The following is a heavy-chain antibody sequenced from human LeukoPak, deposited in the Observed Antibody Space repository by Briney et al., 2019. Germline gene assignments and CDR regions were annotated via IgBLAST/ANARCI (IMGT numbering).Heavy chain of an antibody. J-gene: IGHJ5*02. CDR2: IYYSGST. CDR1: GGSISSYY. D-gene: IGHD1-26*01. V-gene: IGHV4-59*08. Sequence: PSETLSLTCTVSGGSISSYYWSWIRQPPGKGLEWIGYIYYSGSTNYNPSLKSRVTISVDTSKNQFSLKLSSVTAADTAVYYCARHDNEGATIRPRTRFDPWGQGTLVTVSS. CDR3: ARHDNEGATIRPRTRFDP.